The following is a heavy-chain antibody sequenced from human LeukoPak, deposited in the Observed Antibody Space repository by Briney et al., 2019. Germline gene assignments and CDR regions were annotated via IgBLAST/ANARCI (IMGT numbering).Heavy chain of an antibody. Sequence: SETLSLTCAVYGGSFSGYYWSWIRQPPGKGLEWIGEINHSGSTNYNPSLKSRVTISVDTSKNQFSLKLSSVTAADTAVYYCARVVPYDILTGSGYYMDVWGKGTTVTVSS. CDR2: INHSGST. D-gene: IGHD3-9*01. CDR1: GGSFSGYY. CDR3: ARVVPYDILTGSGYYMDV. V-gene: IGHV4-34*01. J-gene: IGHJ6*03.